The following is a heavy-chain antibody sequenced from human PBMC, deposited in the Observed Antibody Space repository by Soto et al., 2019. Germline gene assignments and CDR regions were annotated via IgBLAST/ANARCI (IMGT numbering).Heavy chain of an antibody. CDR2: IDPSDGST. CDR3: ARDYNTSWGGFDP. J-gene: IGHJ5*02. V-gene: IGHV1-46*01. Sequence: ASVKVSCKPSGYTFSNYYMHWVRQAPGQGLEWMGIIDPSDGSTTFAQKFQGRVTLTRDTSTSTFYMELNSLRSEDTALYYCARDYNTSWGGFDPWGPGTLVTVSS. D-gene: IGHD2-2*01. CDR1: GYTFSNYY.